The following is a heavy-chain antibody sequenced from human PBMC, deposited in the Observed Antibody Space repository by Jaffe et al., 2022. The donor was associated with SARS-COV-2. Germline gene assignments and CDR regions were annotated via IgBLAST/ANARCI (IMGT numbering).Heavy chain of an antibody. Sequence: QVQLVQSGAEVKKPGASVKVSCKASGYTFTGYYMHWVRQAPGQGLEWMGWINPNSGGTNYAQKFQGRVTMTRDTSISTAYMELSRLRSDDTAVYYCARGSRTYYYDSSGSPVEYFQHWGQGTLVTVSS. V-gene: IGHV1-2*02. CDR3: ARGSRTYYYDSSGSPVEYFQH. D-gene: IGHD3-22*01. CDR2: INPNSGGT. CDR1: GYTFTGYY. J-gene: IGHJ1*01.